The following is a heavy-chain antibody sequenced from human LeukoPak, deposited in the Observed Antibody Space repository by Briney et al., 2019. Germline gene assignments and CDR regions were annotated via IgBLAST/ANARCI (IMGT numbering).Heavy chain of an antibody. CDR2: VTSGSGTT. CDR3: TRERRGSYYAFES. J-gene: IGHJ4*02. D-gene: IGHD3-16*01. CDR1: GFSVSDYS. Sequence: PGESLRLSCAASGFSVSDYSISWLRQPPGKGLEWFSYVTSGSGTTNYADSVKGRFTISRDNAKNSVALQLDGLRADDTAVYFCTRERRGSYYAFESWGQGTLVTVSS. V-gene: IGHV3-11*01.